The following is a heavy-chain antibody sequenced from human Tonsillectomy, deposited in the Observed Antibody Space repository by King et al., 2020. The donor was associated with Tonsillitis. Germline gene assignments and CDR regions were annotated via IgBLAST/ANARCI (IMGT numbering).Heavy chain of an antibody. CDR1: GFTFSSYG. CDR2: IRYDGSNK. J-gene: IGHJ4*02. V-gene: IGHV3-30*02. D-gene: IGHD2-2*01. CDR3: AKRLVPADMSRTYYFDY. Sequence: VQLVESGGGVVQPGGSLRLSCAASGFTFSSYGMHWVRQAPGKGLEWVAFIRYDGSNKYYADSVKGRFTISRDNSKNTLYLQMNSLRAEDTAVYYCAKRLVPADMSRTYYFDYWGQGTLVTVSS.